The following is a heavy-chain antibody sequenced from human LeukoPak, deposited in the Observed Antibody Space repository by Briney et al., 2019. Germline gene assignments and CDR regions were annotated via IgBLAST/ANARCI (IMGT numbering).Heavy chain of an antibody. D-gene: IGHD3-10*01. CDR3: ARGLAYYYGSGSPRRFDY. CDR2: INHSGST. J-gene: IGHJ4*02. V-gene: IGHV4-34*01. Sequence: SETLSLTCAVYGGFFSVYYWSWIRQPPGKGLEWIGEINHSGSTNYNPSLKSRVTISVDTSKNQFSLKLSSVTAADTAVYYCARGLAYYYGSGSPRRFDYWGQGTLVTVSS. CDR1: GGFFSVYY.